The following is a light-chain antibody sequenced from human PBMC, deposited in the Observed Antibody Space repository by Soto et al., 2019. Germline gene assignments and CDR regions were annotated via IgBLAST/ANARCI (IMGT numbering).Light chain of an antibody. CDR3: AAWDVSLTGYV. Sequence: QSVLTQPPSASGTPGQRVTMSWSGSSSNIGTNTVNWYQQLPGSAPKLLIYSGNQRPSGVPDRFSASKSGTSASLAISGLQSGDEADYYCAAWDVSLTGYVFGPGTKLTVL. CDR1: SSNIGTNT. J-gene: IGLJ1*01. V-gene: IGLV1-44*01. CDR2: SGN.